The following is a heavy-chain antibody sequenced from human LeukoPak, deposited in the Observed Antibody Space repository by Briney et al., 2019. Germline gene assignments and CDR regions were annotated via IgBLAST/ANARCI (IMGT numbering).Heavy chain of an antibody. V-gene: IGHV4-31*01. J-gene: IGHJ6*02. D-gene: IGHD4-17*01. CDR3: ARQSLPPDEYGDYGSYSYYGMDV. Sequence: SQTLSLTCTISGVSISSGGYYWSWIRQLPGKGLEWIGYIYHSGTTYYNPSLKSPVTISVDKSKNQFSLKLRSVTAADTAVYYCARQSLPPDEYGDYGSYSYYGMDVWGQGTTVTVSS. CDR1: GVSISSGGYY. CDR2: IYHSGTT.